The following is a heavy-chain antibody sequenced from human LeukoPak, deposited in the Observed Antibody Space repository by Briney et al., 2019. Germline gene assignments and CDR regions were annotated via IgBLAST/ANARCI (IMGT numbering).Heavy chain of an antibody. D-gene: IGHD4-17*01. CDR2: IYYSGST. Sequence: SETLSLTCAVSGDSVSGSFWWSWVRQPPGKGLEWIGSIYYSGSTYYNPSLKSRVTISVDTSKNQFSLKLSSVTAADTAVYYCARDAAYGDYAMGYWGQGTLVTVSS. J-gene: IGHJ4*02. CDR3: ARDAAYGDYAMGY. V-gene: IGHV4-39*02. CDR1: GDSVSGSFW.